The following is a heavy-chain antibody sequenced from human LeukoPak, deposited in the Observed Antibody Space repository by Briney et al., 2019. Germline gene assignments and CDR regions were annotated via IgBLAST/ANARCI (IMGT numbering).Heavy chain of an antibody. V-gene: IGHV3-74*01. D-gene: IGHD6-19*01. CDR2: IKSDGSDT. J-gene: IGHJ4*02. CDR1: GFTFSSYE. CDR3: ARGSDSSGWYSSFDY. Sequence: GGSLRLSCAASGFTFSSYEMNWVRQAPGKGLVWVSRIKSDGSDTSYADSVKGRFTISRDNAKNTLYLQMNSLRAEDTAVYYCARGSDSSGWYSSFDYWGQGTLVTVSS.